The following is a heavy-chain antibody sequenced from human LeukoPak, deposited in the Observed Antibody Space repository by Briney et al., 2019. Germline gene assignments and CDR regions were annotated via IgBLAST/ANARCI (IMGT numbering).Heavy chain of an antibody. J-gene: IGHJ6*02. D-gene: IGHD6-13*01. CDR2: ISSSGSTI. V-gene: IGHV3-48*03. CDR1: GFTFSSYE. Sequence: PGGSLRLSCAASGFTFSSYEMNWVRQAPGKGLEWVSYISSSGSTIYYADSVKGRFTISRDNAKNSLYLQMNSLRAEATAVYYCARGRYSSSWYSNVYYYYGMDVWGQGTTVTVSS. CDR3: ARGRYSSSWYSNVYYYYGMDV.